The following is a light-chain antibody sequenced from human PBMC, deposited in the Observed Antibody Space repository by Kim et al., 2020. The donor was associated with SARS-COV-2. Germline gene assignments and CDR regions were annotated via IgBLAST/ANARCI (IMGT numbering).Light chain of an antibody. CDR3: QQYYTYSYT. CDR2: GAS. J-gene: IGKJ2*01. CDR1: QDISSS. V-gene: IGKV1-8*01. Sequence: AIRMTQSPSSLSASTGDRVTITCRASQDISSSLAWYQQKPGKAPRLLIYGASTLQTGVPSRFSGSGSGTDFTLTITCLQSEDFATYYCQQYYTYSYTFGQGTKLEI.